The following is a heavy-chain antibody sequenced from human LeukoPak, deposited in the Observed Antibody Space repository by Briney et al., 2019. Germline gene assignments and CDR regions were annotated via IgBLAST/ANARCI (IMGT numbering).Heavy chain of an antibody. CDR1: GYSFTSYY. CDR3: ARGRGIVAAGVDY. D-gene: IGHD6-13*01. Sequence: ASVKVSCKASGYSFTSYYMHWVRHAPGQGLEWMGWINPNSGDTNYSQKFQGRVTMTRDTSISTAYMELSRLRSDDTAVYYCARGRGIVAAGVDYWGQGTLVTVPS. CDR2: INPNSGDT. V-gene: IGHV1-2*02. J-gene: IGHJ4*02.